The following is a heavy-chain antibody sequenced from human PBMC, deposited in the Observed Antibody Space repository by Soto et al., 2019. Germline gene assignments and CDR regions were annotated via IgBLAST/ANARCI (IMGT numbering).Heavy chain of an antibody. D-gene: IGHD3-3*01. CDR1: GGSISSSNW. CDR3: ARLRNYDFWSGYLDY. V-gene: IGHV4-4*02. Sequence: ASETLSLTCAVSGGSISSSNWWSWVRQPPGKGLEWIGEIYHSGSTNYNPSLKSRVTISVDKSKNQFSLKLSSVTAADTAVYYCARLRNYDFWSGYLDYWGQGTLVTVSS. CDR2: IYHSGST. J-gene: IGHJ4*02.